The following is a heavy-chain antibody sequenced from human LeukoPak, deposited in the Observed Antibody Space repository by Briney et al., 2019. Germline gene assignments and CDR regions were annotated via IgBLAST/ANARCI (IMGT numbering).Heavy chain of an antibody. CDR2: ISSSSSYI. CDR1: GFTFSSYS. D-gene: IGHD1-26*01. V-gene: IGHV3-21*01. J-gene: IGHJ4*02. CDR3: ARDHSGWDYFDY. Sequence: GGSLRLSCAASGFTFSSYSMNWVRQAPGKGLEWVSSISSSSSYIYYADSVKDRFTISRDIAKNSLYLQMNSLRVEDTAVYFCARDHSGWDYFDYWGQGTVVSVSS.